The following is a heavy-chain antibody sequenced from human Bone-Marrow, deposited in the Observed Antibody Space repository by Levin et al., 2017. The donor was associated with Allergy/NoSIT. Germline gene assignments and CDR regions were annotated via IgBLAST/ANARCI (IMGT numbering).Heavy chain of an antibody. CDR2: ISSDGGST. Sequence: PGGSLRLSCAASGFNFNSCALHWVRQAPGKGLQSVSAISSDGGSTYYANSVKGRFTISRDNSKNTLYLQMGSLRPEDMAMYYCARERSGGIIDYWGQGTLVTVSS. V-gene: IGHV3-64*01. D-gene: IGHD2-15*01. CDR3: ARERSGGIIDY. J-gene: IGHJ4*02. CDR1: GFNFNSCA.